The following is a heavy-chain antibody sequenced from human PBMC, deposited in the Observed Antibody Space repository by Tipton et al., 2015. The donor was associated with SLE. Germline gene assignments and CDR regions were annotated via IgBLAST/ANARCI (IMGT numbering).Heavy chain of an antibody. V-gene: IGHV4-59*02. CDR3: AGSSSGSDFDY. Sequence: TLSLTCTVSGVSVSSHSWCWIRQSPGKGLEWIGFVHHRRGTNYNPSLQSRVTMSVQTSKNQFTLKLTSVTAADTAVYYCAGSSSGSDFDYWGQGTLVTVSS. CDR2: VHHRRGT. D-gene: IGHD1-26*01. J-gene: IGHJ4*02. CDR1: GVSVSSHS.